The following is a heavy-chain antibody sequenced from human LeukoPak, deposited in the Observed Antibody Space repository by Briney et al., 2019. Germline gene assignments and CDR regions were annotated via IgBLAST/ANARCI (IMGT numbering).Heavy chain of an antibody. Sequence: GTTYYADSVKGRFTISRGNSKNTLYLQMNSLRAEDTAVYYCAKSGAAMAYYYYMDVWGKGTTVTVSS. CDR2: GTT. J-gene: IGHJ6*03. CDR3: AKSGAAMAYYYYMDV. V-gene: IGHV3-23*01. D-gene: IGHD5-18*01.